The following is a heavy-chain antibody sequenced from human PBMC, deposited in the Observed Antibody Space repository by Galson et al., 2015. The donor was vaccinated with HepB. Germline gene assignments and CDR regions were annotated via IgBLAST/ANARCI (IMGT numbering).Heavy chain of an antibody. Sequence: SETLSLTCTVSGDSISSSSYYWGWIRQPPGKGLEWIGTIYYTGGTYYSPSLKSRVTISVDKSKNQFSLRLSSVTAADTAVYYCARHGLERQRLLPTILDYWGQGTLVTVSS. J-gene: IGHJ4*02. CDR2: IYYTGGT. CDR1: GDSISSSSYY. CDR3: ARHGLERQRLLPTILDY. V-gene: IGHV4-39*01. D-gene: IGHD4/OR15-4a*01.